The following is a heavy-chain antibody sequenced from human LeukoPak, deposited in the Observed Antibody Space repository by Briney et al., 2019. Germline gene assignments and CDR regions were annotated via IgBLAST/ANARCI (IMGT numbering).Heavy chain of an antibody. CDR1: GYTFTSYG. J-gene: IGHJ5*02. V-gene: IGHV1-18*01. Sequence: ASVKVSCKASGYTFTSYGISWVRQAPGQGLEWMGWISAYNGNTNYAQKLQGRVTITTDTSTSTAYMELRSLRSDDTAVYYCARVLSVVVVITNWFDPWGQGTLVTVSS. CDR3: ARVLSVVVVITNWFDP. CDR2: ISAYNGNT. D-gene: IGHD3-22*01.